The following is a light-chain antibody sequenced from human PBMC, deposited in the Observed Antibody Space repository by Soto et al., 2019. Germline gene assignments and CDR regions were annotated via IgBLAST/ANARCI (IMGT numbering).Light chain of an antibody. CDR1: QSLLHITGETF. CDR2: EVS. J-gene: IGKJ5*01. Sequence: DVVMTQTPLSLSVAPGQPASISCKSSQSLLHITGETFLFWYLQKPGQSPQLLIYEVSTRVSGVPDRFCGSGSGTDVTLEISRVETDDVGIYYCMQSTQLPPPCGQGTRLEIK. V-gene: IGKV2D-29*02. CDR3: MQSTQLPPP.